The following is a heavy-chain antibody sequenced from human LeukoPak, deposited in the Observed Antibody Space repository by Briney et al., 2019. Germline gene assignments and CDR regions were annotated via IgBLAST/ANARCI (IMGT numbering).Heavy chain of an antibody. CDR2: INPNSGGT. D-gene: IGHD3-9*01. Sequence: GASVKVSCKASGYTFTSYYMHWVRQAPGQGLEWMGWINPNSGGTNYAQKFQGRVTMTRDTSISTAYMELSRLRSDDTAVYYCARDRAEVRYFGPDYWGQGTLVTVSS. V-gene: IGHV1-2*02. CDR3: ARDRAEVRYFGPDY. J-gene: IGHJ4*02. CDR1: GYTFTSYY.